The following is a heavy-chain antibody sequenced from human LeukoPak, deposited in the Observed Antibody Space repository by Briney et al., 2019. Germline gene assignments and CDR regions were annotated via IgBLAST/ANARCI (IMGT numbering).Heavy chain of an antibody. Sequence: ASVKVSCKASGYTFTSYAMHWVRQAPGQRLEWMGWINAGNGNTKYSQKFQGRVTITRDTSASTAYMELSSLRSEDTAVYYCARVRWLRLTGTYNWFDPWGQGTLVTVSS. CDR2: INAGNGNT. D-gene: IGHD5-12*01. V-gene: IGHV1-3*01. CDR3: ARVRWLRLTGTYNWFDP. J-gene: IGHJ5*02. CDR1: GYTFTSYA.